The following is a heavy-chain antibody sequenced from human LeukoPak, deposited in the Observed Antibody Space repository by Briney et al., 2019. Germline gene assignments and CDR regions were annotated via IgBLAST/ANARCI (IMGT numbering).Heavy chain of an antibody. CDR1: GFTFSSYW. V-gene: IGHV3-74*01. Sequence: GGSLRLSCAASGFTFSSYWMHWVRQAPGKGLVWVSRINTDGSSTSYADSVKGRFTISRDNAKNTLYLQMNSLRAEDTAVYYCARESDYGQFDYWGQGTLVTVSS. D-gene: IGHD4-17*01. CDR2: INTDGSST. J-gene: IGHJ4*02. CDR3: ARESDYGQFDY.